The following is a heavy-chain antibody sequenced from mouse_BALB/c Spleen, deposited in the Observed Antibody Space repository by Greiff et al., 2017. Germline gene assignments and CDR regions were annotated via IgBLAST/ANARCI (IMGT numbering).Heavy chain of an antibody. Sequence: EVHLVESGPGLVKPSQSLSLTCSVTGYSITSGYYWNWIRQFPGNKLEWMGYISYDGSNNYNPSLKNRISITRDTSKNQFFLKLNSVTTEDTATYYCAREETYFAYWGQGTLVTVSA. CDR1: GYSITSGYY. CDR3: AREETYFAY. J-gene: IGHJ3*01. V-gene: IGHV3-6*02. CDR2: ISYDGSN.